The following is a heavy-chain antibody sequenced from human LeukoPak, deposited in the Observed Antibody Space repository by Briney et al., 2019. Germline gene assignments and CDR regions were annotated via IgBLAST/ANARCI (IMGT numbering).Heavy chain of an antibody. CDR2: TYYTSKWTG. D-gene: IGHD4-23*01. CDR3: VRRAKGNSYFDP. CDR1: GDSVSSGSSS. J-gene: IGHJ5*02. Sequence: SQTLSLTCAISGDSVSSGSSSWHWIRQSPSRGLEWLGRTYYTSKWTGDSALSVRSRIAITPDTSKNQFTLQLNPVTSDDTAVYYCVRRAKGNSYFDPWGQGTLVVVSS. V-gene: IGHV6-1*01.